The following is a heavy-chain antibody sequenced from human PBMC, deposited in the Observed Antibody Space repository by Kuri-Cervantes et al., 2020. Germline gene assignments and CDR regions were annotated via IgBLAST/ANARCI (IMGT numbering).Heavy chain of an antibody. J-gene: IGHJ4*01. CDR3: ARDRRRGDYIYYFDY. CDR2: ISSSGSTI. CDR1: GFTFSDYY. D-gene: IGHD4-11*01. V-gene: IGHV3-11*04. Sequence: GESLKISCAASGFTFSDYYMSWIRQAPGKGLEWVSYISSSGSTIYYADSVKGRFTISRDNSKNTLYLQMNSLRAEDTAVYYCARDRRRGDYIYYFDYWGQGTLVTVSS.